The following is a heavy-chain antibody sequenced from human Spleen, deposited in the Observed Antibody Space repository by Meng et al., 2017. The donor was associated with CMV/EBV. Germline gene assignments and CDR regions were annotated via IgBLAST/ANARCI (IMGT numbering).Heavy chain of an antibody. V-gene: IGHV4-59*01. Sequence: SETLSLTCTVSGGSISSYYWSWIRQPPGKGLEWIGYMYYSGRTTYNPSLKSRVTILVDTSKKQFSLKLTSVTAPDTAIYYCARAGGFGSYSGMDVWGQGTTVTVSS. J-gene: IGHJ6*02. CDR3: ARAGGFGSYSGMDV. D-gene: IGHD2-21*01. CDR1: GGSISSYY. CDR2: MYYSGRT.